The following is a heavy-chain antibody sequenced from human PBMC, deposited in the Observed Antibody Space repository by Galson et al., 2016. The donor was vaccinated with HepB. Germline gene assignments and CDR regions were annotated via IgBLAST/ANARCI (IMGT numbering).Heavy chain of an antibody. CDR1: GASIDSDSYY. J-gene: IGHJ6*03. CDR2: IYPSGST. V-gene: IGHV4-61*02. CDR3: ARDLRGSHEGDIGTYAIQYYYDYIDV. D-gene: IGHD1-26*01. Sequence: TLSLTCTVSGASIDSDSYYWSWIRQPAGRGLEWIGRIYPSGSTIYNPSLKSRVAISIDSSKNQFSLKLSSVTAADTAVYFCARDLRGSHEGDIGTYAIQYYYDYIDVWGKGATVTGS.